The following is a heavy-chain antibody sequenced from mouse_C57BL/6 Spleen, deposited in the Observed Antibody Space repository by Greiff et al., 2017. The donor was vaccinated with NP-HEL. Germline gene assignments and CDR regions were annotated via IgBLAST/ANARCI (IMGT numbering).Heavy chain of an antibody. Sequence: QVQLKQSGAELVKPGASVKLSCKASGYTFTEYTIHWVKQRSGQGLEWIGWFYPGSGSIKYNEKFKDKATLTADKSSSTVYMELSRLTSEDSAVYFCARHEFITTVVAEEYYFDYWGQGTTLTVSS. CDR1: GYTFTEYT. J-gene: IGHJ2*01. CDR3: ARHEFITTVVAEEYYFDY. V-gene: IGHV1-62-2*01. CDR2: FYPGSGSI. D-gene: IGHD1-1*01.